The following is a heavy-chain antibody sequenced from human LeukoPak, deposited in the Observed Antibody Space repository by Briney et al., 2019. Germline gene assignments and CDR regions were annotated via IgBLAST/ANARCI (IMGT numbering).Heavy chain of an antibody. V-gene: IGHV3-30-3*01. CDR3: ASSVATIPTYYFDY. J-gene: IGHJ4*02. CDR2: ISYDGSNK. Sequence: GGSLKLSCAASGFTFSSYAMHWVRQAPGKGLEWVAVISYDGSNKYYADSVKGRFTISRDNSKNTLYLQMNSLRAEDTAVYYCASSVATIPTYYFDYWGQGTLVTVSS. D-gene: IGHD5-12*01. CDR1: GFTFSSYA.